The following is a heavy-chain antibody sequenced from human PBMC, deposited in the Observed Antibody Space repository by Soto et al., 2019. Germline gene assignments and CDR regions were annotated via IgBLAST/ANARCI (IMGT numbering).Heavy chain of an antibody. CDR2: IYYSGST. CDR1: GGSISSYY. D-gene: IGHD3-22*01. V-gene: IGHV4-59*01. CDR3: ARVSYYDSSGYAYYFDY. J-gene: IGHJ4*02. Sequence: SETLSLTCTVSGGSISSYYWSWIRQPPGKGLEWIGYIYYSGSTNYNPSLKSRVTISVDTSKNQFSLKLSSVTAADTAVYYCARVSYYDSSGYAYYFDYWGQGTLVTVSS.